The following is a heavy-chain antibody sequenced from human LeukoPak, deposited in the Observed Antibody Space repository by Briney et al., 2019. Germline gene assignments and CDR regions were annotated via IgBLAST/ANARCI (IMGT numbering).Heavy chain of an antibody. CDR3: ARDQGNGSSGWFYYYYHYRDV. Sequence: ASVKVSCKASGYTFTGYYMHWVRQAPGQGLEWMGWINPNSGGTNYAQKFQGRVTMTRDTSISTAYMELSRLRSDDTAVYYCARDQGNGSSGWFYYYYHYRDVWGKGTTVTVSS. J-gene: IGHJ6*03. CDR2: INPNSGGT. D-gene: IGHD6-19*01. CDR1: GYTFTGYY. V-gene: IGHV1-2*02.